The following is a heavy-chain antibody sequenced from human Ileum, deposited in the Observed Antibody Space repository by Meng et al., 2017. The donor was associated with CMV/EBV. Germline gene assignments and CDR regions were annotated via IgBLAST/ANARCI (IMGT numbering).Heavy chain of an antibody. CDR1: GFSLSPTGVG. D-gene: IGHD3-22*01. CDR2: IYWDDDK. J-gene: IGHJ4*01. V-gene: IGHV2-5*02. Sequence: QIPLKCVGPTLVNPTQPLTLTCAFSGFSLSPTGVGVGWIRQPPGKALEWLALIYWDDDKRYSPSLKSRLTITKDTSKNQVVLTMTNMDPVDTATYYCARNYYDSGPFQYWGQGTLVTVSS. CDR3: ARNYYDSGPFQY.